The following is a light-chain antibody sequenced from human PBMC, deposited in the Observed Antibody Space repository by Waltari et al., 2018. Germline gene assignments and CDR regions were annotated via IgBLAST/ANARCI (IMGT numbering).Light chain of an antibody. Sequence: DIVMTQSPDSLAVSLGERATLNCKSSQSVLSSASNENYLAWYQQKAGQPPKLLICWASTRESRVPDRFSGSGSGTDFTLTISSLQAEDVAVYYCQQYSSSPFTFGPGTRVDIK. CDR2: WAS. CDR1: QSVLSSASNENY. CDR3: QQYSSSPFT. V-gene: IGKV4-1*01. J-gene: IGKJ3*01.